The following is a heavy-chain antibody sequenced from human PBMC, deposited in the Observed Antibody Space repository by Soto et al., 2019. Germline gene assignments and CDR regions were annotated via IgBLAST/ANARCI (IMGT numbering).Heavy chain of an antibody. D-gene: IGHD4-17*01. CDR3: ARDRDPMTTVTEIGC. CDR1: GFTFSNYG. Sequence: GGSLRLSCAASGFTFSNYGMHWVRQAPGKGLEWVAVIWYDGSNKYYGDSVKGRFTISRDNSKNTLYLQMNSLRGEDMAVYYCARDRDPMTTVTEIGCWGQGXLVTVYS. CDR2: IWYDGSNK. J-gene: IGHJ4*02. V-gene: IGHV3-33*01.